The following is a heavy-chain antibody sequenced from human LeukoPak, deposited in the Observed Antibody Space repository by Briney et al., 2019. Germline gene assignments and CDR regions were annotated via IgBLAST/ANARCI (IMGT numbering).Heavy chain of an antibody. J-gene: IGHJ3*02. D-gene: IGHD3-22*01. V-gene: IGHV4-59*08. CDR1: GGSISSYY. CDR2: IYYSGST. CDR3: ARHMDYYDSSGFYFDI. Sequence: PSETLSLTCTVSGGSISSYYWSWIWQPPGRGLEWGGYIYYSGSTNYNPSLKSRVTISVDTSKNQFSLKRSSVTAADTAVYYCARHMDYYDSSGFYFDIWGQGTMVTVSS.